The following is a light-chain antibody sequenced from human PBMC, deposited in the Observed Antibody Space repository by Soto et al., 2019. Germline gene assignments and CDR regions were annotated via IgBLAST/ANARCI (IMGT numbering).Light chain of an antibody. V-gene: IGKV3-11*01. Sequence: EIVMTQSPATLSVSPGERATLYCRASQSVSSYLAWYQQKPGQAPRLLIYDASNRATGIPVRFSGSGSGTVFTLTIGSLEPEDSAVYYCQQRKNWPPITFGQGTRLEIK. CDR1: QSVSSY. CDR2: DAS. J-gene: IGKJ5*01. CDR3: QQRKNWPPIT.